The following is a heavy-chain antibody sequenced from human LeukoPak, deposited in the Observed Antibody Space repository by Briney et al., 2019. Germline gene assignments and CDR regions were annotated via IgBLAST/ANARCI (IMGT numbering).Heavy chain of an antibody. J-gene: IGHJ4*02. CDR1: GYTFTSYG. V-gene: IGHV1-18*01. CDR3: ARDYGSGSYRFDY. Sequence: ASVKVSCKASGYTFTSYGIIWVRQAPGQGLEWMGWISAYSGNTNYAQNLQGRVTMTTDTSTSTAYMEVRSLRSDDTAVYYCARDYGSGSYRFDYWARGPWSPSPQ. CDR2: ISAYSGNT. D-gene: IGHD3-10*01.